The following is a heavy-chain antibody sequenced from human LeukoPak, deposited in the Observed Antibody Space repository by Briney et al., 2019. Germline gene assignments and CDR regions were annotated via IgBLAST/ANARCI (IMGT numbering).Heavy chain of an antibody. D-gene: IGHD5-18*01. CDR3: AHTNRGYSYGHSYYFDY. CDR1: GFSLSSSGVG. CDR2: IYWNDDK. J-gene: IGHJ4*02. Sequence: KESGPTLVKPTQTLTLTCTFSGFSLSSSGVGVGWIRQPPGKALEWLAMIYWNDDKRYSPSLKSRLTITKDTSKNQVVLTMTNMDPVDTATYYCAHTNRGYSYGHSYYFDYWGQGTLVTVSS. V-gene: IGHV2-5*01.